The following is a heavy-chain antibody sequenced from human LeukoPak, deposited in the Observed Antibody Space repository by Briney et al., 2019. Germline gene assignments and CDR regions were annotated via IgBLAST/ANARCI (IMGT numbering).Heavy chain of an antibody. Sequence: GGSLRLSCAASGFTFSSYEMNWVRQAPGKGLEWVSYISSSGSTIYYADSVKGRFTISRDNAKNSLYLQMNSLRDEDTAVYYCAREEVGGSSSSSEWDYWGQGTLVTVSS. D-gene: IGHD6-6*01. CDR1: GFTFSSYE. CDR3: AREEVGGSSSSSEWDY. V-gene: IGHV3-48*03. J-gene: IGHJ4*02. CDR2: ISSSGSTI.